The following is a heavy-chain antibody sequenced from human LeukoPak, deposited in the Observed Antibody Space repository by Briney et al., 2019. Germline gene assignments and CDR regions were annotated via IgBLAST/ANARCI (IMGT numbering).Heavy chain of an antibody. D-gene: IGHD2-2*01. J-gene: IGHJ4*02. CDR1: GFTFSNYW. Sequence: PGGSLRLSCAASGFTFSNYWMHWVRQAPGKGLVWVSHINSDGSSTNYADSVKGRFTISGDNAKSTLYLQMNSLRAEDTAMYYCARGLGYCSSSSCYAWGYWGQGTLVTVSS. V-gene: IGHV3-74*01. CDR2: INSDGSST. CDR3: ARGLGYCSSSSCYAWGY.